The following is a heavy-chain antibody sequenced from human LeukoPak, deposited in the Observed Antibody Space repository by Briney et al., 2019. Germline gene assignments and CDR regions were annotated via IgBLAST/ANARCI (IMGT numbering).Heavy chain of an antibody. CDR3: STDAGYSSRWYNY. CDR2: IKSKIDGGTI. V-gene: IGHV3-15*01. D-gene: IGHD6-13*01. J-gene: IGHJ4*02. Sequence: GGSLRLSCAASGFTFSKAYMSWVRQAPGKGLEWVGRIKSKIDGGTIDYAAPVKGRFTISRDDSRNTLHLQMNSLKTEDTAVYYCSTDAGYSSRWYNYWGQGTLVTDSS. CDR1: GFTFSKAY.